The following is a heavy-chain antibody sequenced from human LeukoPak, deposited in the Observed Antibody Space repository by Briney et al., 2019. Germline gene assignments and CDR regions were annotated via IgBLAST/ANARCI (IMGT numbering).Heavy chain of an antibody. Sequence: HPGGSLRLSCAASGLTFSSYAMHWVRKAPGKGLEWVAVISYDGSNKYYADSVKGRFTISRDNSKNTLYLQMNSLRAEDTAVYYCARDQIVVVPAFDYWGRGTLVTVSS. CDR3: ARDQIVVVPAFDY. D-gene: IGHD2-2*01. J-gene: IGHJ4*02. CDR1: GLTFSSYA. V-gene: IGHV3-30-3*01. CDR2: ISYDGSNK.